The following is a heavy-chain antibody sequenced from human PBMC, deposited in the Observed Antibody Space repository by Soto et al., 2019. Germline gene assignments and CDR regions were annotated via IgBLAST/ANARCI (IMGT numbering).Heavy chain of an antibody. V-gene: IGHV1-3*01. CDR1: VYTLTTYS. Sequence: QVQLVQSGAEVKKPGASVKVSCKASVYTLTTYSMHWVRQAPGQRLEWMGWMNPLNGDTKYSQRRQGRLTIIRDTSASTAYMELSSLRSEDTAIYYCARGNSGAFDIWGQGTMVTVSS. CDR3: ARGNSGAFDI. CDR2: MNPLNGDT. J-gene: IGHJ3*02. D-gene: IGHD6-19*01.